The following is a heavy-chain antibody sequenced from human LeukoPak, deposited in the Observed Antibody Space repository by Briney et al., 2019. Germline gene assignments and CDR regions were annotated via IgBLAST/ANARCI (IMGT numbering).Heavy chain of an antibody. J-gene: IGHJ4*02. D-gene: IGHD6-19*01. CDR2: INTDGTVT. Sequence: GGSLRLSCAPSGFTFSKYWMLSVRQAPGKGLESVSRINTDGTVTTYADSVKGRFTVSRDNADNTMFLQMNSVRDEDTAVYYCATKQWLAPPPDSWGQGTPVTVSS. CDR3: ATKQWLAPPPDS. CDR1: GFTFSKYW. V-gene: IGHV3-74*01.